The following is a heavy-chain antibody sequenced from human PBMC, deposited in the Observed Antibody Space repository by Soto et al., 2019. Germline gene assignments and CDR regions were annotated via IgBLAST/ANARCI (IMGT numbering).Heavy chain of an antibody. V-gene: IGHV4-34*01. CDR2: INHSGST. D-gene: IGHD6-19*01. CDR3: ARWDSSGPYYFDY. CDR1: GGSFSVYY. J-gene: IGHJ4*02. Sequence: PSETLSLTCAVYGGSFSVYYWSWIRHPPGKGLEWIGEINHSGSTNYNPSLKSRVTISVDTSKNQFSLKLSSVTAADTAVYYCARWDSSGPYYFDYWGQGTLVTVSS.